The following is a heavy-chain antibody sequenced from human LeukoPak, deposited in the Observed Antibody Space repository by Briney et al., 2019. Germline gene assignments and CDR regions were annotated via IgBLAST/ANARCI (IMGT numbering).Heavy chain of an antibody. Sequence: SETLSLTCTVSGGSISGYYWSWIRQPAGKGLEWIGRIHTTGSTSYNPSLKSRVSMSLDTSKNQFSLKLSSVTAADTAVYYCARDLARNVRRAGSYSDYWGQGTLVTVSS. CDR2: IHTTGST. V-gene: IGHV4-4*07. CDR1: GGSISGYY. J-gene: IGHJ4*02. D-gene: IGHD3-10*01. CDR3: ARDLARNVRRAGSYSDY.